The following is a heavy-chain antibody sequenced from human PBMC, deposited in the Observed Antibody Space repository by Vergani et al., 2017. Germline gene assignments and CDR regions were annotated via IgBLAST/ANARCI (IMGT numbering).Heavy chain of an antibody. CDR2: IFPGDADT. CDR3: ARSGGYYYYYMDV. V-gene: IGHV5-51*01. Sequence: EVRLVQSGPEVKKPGESVKISCETSGYTFTNYWVAWVRQRPGKGLEWMGLIFPGDADTRYSPSFEGQVTISADTSTSTAYVQWPSLKASDTAMYYCARSGGYYYYYMDVWGKGTTVTVSS. J-gene: IGHJ6*03. D-gene: IGHD3-10*01. CDR1: GYTFTNYW.